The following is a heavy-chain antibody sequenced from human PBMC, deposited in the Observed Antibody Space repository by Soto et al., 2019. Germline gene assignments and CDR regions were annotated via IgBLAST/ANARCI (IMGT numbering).Heavy chain of an antibody. CDR2: INSDGSST. J-gene: IGHJ4*02. Sequence: EEQLVESGGGLVQPGGSLRLSCAASGFTFSSYWMHWVRQAPGKGLVWVSRINSDGSSTSYADSVKGRFTIPRDNAKNTLYLQMNSLRAEDTAVYYCARDRGYCSSTSCSQFGYWGQGTLVTVSS. D-gene: IGHD2-2*01. CDR1: GFTFSSYW. CDR3: ARDRGYCSSTSCSQFGY. V-gene: IGHV3-74*01.